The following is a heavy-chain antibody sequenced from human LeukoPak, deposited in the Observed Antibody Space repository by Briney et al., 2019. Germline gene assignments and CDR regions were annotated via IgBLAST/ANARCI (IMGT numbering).Heavy chain of an antibody. Sequence: PSETLSLTCAVYGGSFSGYYWSWIRRPPGKGLEWIGEINHSGSTNYNPSLKSRVTISVDTSKNQFSLKLSSVTAADTAVYYCARSADIVVVPAAPGGYYGMDVWGQGTTVTVSS. CDR3: ARSADIVVVPAAPGGYYGMDV. V-gene: IGHV4-34*01. CDR1: GGSFSGYY. D-gene: IGHD2-2*01. CDR2: INHSGST. J-gene: IGHJ6*02.